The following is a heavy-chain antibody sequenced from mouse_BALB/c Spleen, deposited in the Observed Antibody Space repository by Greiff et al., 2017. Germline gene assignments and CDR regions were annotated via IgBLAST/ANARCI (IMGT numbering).Heavy chain of an antibody. J-gene: IGHJ1*01. V-gene: IGHV5-6-5*01. D-gene: IGHD1-1*01. Sequence: EVHLVESGGGLVKPGGSLKLSCAASGFTFSSYAMSWVRQTPEKRLEWVASISSGGSTYYPDSVKGRFTISRDNARNILYLQMSSLRSEDTAMYYCARILRWYFDVWGAGTTVTVSS. CDR1: GFTFSSYA. CDR2: ISSGGST. CDR3: ARILRWYFDV.